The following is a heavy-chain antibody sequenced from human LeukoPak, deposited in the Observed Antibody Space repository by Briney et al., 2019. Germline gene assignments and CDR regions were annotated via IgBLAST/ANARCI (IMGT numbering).Heavy chain of an antibody. CDR3: VWGGYRSFDY. CDR1: GFTFSDYY. J-gene: IGHJ4*02. Sequence: GGSLRLSCAASGFTFSDYYINWIRQAPGKGLEWVSYISSSGGTIYYADSVKGRFTISRDNPENSLYLQMNSLRAEDTAVYYCVWGGYRSFDYWGQGTLVTVSS. D-gene: IGHD3-16*02. CDR2: ISSSGGTI. V-gene: IGHV3-11*01.